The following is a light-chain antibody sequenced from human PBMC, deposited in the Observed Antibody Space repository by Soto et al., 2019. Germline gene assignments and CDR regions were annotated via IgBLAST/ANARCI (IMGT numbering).Light chain of an antibody. J-gene: IGKJ1*01. V-gene: IGKV3-11*01. CDR2: DAS. CDR1: QIVSTY. CDR3: QQRSNWPPWT. Sequence: EIVLTQSPATLSLSPGERATLSCRASQIVSTYVTYLAWYRQKPGQAPRLLIYDASNRATGIPARFSGSGSGTDFTLTISSLEPEDFAVYYCQQRSNWPPWTFGQGTKVDIK.